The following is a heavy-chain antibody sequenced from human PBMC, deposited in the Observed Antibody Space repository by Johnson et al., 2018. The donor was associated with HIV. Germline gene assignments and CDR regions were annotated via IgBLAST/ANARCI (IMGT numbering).Heavy chain of an antibody. Sequence: MQLVESGGGVVQPGGSLRLSCAASGFTVSSNYMSWVRQAPGKGLEWDSIIYSGGTTYYADSVKGRFTISRDNSKNKLYLQMNSLRVDETAVYYCARRLITREGSDSPTDAFDIWCQGTMVTVSS. CDR3: ARRLITREGSDSPTDAFDI. CDR1: GFTVSSNY. V-gene: IGHV3-66*01. CDR2: IYSGGTT. D-gene: IGHD1-26*01. J-gene: IGHJ3*02.